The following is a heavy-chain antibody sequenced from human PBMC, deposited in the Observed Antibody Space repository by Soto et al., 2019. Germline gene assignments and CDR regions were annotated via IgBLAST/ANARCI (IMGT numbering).Heavy chain of an antibody. CDR3: TRGRDGYNPYYFLY. Sequence: PGGSLRLSCAASGFTFDDYAMHWVRQVPGKGLEWLGFIRNDIYDETTEYAASVKGRIIISRDDSKSMAYLQMDSLKTEDTGVYYCTRGRDGYNPYYFLYWGQGALVTVSS. J-gene: IGHJ4*02. V-gene: IGHV3-49*04. CDR1: GFTFDDYA. D-gene: IGHD5-12*01. CDR2: IRNDIYDETT.